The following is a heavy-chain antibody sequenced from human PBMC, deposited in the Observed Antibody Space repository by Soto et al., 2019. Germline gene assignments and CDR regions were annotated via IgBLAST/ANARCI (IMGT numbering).Heavy chain of an antibody. CDR2: IYYSGST. V-gene: IGHV4-59*01. D-gene: IGHD3-3*01. Sequence: QVQLQESGPGLVKPSETLSLTCTVSGGSISSYYWSWIRQPPGKGLEWIGYIYYSGSTNYNPALKSRVTISVETSKNQFSLKLSSVTAADTAVYYCARAEANYDFGSGSFYYYYGMDVWGQGTTVTVSS. J-gene: IGHJ6*02. CDR3: ARAEANYDFGSGSFYYYYGMDV. CDR1: GGSISSYY.